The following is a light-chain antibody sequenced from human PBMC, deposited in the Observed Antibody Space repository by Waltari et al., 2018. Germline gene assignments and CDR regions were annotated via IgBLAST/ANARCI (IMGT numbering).Light chain of an antibody. Sequence: ETVMTQSPATLPVSPGERATLSCRASQSVSNNLAWYQQKRGQPPRLLIYGAFTRATGIPARFSGSGSGTEFTLTISSLQSEDFAVYHCQQYHNWPRTFGQGTKVEIK. V-gene: IGKV3-15*01. CDR2: GAF. CDR3: QQYHNWPRT. J-gene: IGKJ1*01. CDR1: QSVSNN.